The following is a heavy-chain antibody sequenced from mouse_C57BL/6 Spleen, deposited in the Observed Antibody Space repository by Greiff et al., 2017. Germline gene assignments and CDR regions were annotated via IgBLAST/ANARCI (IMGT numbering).Heavy chain of an antibody. CDR3: ARGDYGRDWYFDV. J-gene: IGHJ1*03. CDR2: IDPSDSYT. V-gene: IGHV1-69*01. D-gene: IGHD1-1*01. CDR1: GYTFTSYW. Sequence: VQLQQSGAELVMPGASVKLSCKASGYTFTSYWMHWVKQRPGQGLEWIGEIDPSDSYTNYNQKFKGKSTLTVDKSSSTAYMQLSSLTSEDSAVYYCARGDYGRDWYFDVWGTGTTVTVSS.